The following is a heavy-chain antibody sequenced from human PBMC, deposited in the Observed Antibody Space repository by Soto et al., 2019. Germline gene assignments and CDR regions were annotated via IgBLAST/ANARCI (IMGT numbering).Heavy chain of an antibody. D-gene: IGHD2-15*01. J-gene: IGHJ5*02. V-gene: IGHV4-61*01. CDR1: GGSVSSGSYY. Sequence: SETLSLTCTVSGGSVSSGSYYWSWIRQPPGKGLEWIGYIYYSGSTNYNPSLKSRVTISVDTSKNQFSLKLSSVTAADTAVYYCARHRYCSGATCYHLDNWFDPWGQGTLVTVSS. CDR2: IYYSGST. CDR3: ARHRYCSGATCYHLDNWFDP.